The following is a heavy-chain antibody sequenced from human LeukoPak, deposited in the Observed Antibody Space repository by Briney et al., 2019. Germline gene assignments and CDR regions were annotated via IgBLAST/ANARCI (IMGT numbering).Heavy chain of an antibody. D-gene: IGHD5-24*01. J-gene: IGHJ5*02. CDR3: ARGGLEMATIKAGWFDP. V-gene: IGHV4-39*07. CDR2: IYYSGST. CDR1: GGSISSSSYY. Sequence: SETLSLTCTVSGGSISSSSYYWGWIRQPPGKGLEWIGSIYYSGSTYYNPSLKSRVTISVDTSKNQFSLKLSSVTAADTAVYYCARGGLEMATIKAGWFDPWGQGTLVTVSS.